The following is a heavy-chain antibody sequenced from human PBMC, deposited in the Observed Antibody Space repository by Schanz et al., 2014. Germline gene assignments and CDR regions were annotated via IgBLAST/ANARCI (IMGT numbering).Heavy chain of an antibody. CDR3: ARPRFDYGEVDY. J-gene: IGHJ4*02. V-gene: IGHV3-33*03. D-gene: IGHD4-17*01. CDR1: GFSLNTYG. CDR2: IWNNGVTK. Sequence: QAQLMESGGGVVQPGTSLILSCSVSGFSLNTYGIHWFRQPAGKGLEWVAVIWNNGVTKYYADSVRGRFTISRDSFQNTQYLRMSSLRAEDTAVYYCARPRFDYGEVDYWGQGTLVTVSS.